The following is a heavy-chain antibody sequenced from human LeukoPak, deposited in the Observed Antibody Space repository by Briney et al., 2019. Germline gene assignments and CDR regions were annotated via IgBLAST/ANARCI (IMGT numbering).Heavy chain of an antibody. Sequence: GESLKISCKGSGYSFTSYWIGWVRQMPGKGLEWMGTIYPGDSDTRYSPSFQGQVTISADKSISTAYLQWSSLKASDTAMYYCARQGTLGYCSSTSCHCFDYWGQGTLVTVSS. CDR2: IYPGDSDT. CDR3: ARQGTLGYCSSTSCHCFDY. D-gene: IGHD2-2*01. J-gene: IGHJ4*02. CDR1: GYSFTSYW. V-gene: IGHV5-51*01.